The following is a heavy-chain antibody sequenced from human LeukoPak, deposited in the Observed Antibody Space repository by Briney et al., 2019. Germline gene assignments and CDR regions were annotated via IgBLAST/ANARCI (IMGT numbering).Heavy chain of an antibody. Sequence: GGSLRLSCAASGFTFSSYAMSWVRQAPGKGQEWVSAISGSGGSTYYADSVKGRFTISRDNSKNTLYLQMNSLRAEDTAVYYCAKSSSRVPYDFPLDWGQGTLVTVSS. V-gene: IGHV3-23*01. CDR3: AKSSSRVPYDFPLD. J-gene: IGHJ4*02. CDR1: GFTFSSYA. D-gene: IGHD3/OR15-3a*01. CDR2: ISGSGGST.